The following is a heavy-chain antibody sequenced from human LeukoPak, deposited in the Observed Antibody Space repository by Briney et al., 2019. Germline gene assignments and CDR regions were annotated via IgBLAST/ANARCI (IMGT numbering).Heavy chain of an antibody. D-gene: IGHD4-11*01. CDR1: GFPFSNYW. V-gene: IGHV3-23*01. Sequence: GGSLRLSCAASGFPFSNYWMTWVRQAPGKGLEWVAVTVGGGDGTYYADSVKGRFTISRDNSNNTLYLQMNSLRAEDTAVYYCAKLTTSWGQGTLVTVSS. J-gene: IGHJ4*02. CDR3: AKLTTS. CDR2: TVGGGDGT.